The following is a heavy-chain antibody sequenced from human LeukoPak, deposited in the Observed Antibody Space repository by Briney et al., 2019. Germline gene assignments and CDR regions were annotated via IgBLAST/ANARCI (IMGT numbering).Heavy chain of an antibody. CDR3: ARRIAAAAAPYYFDY. CDR1: GFTFSSYS. Sequence: GGSLRLSCEVSGFTFSSYSMNWVRQAPGKGLEWVSSISRSSNYIYYAASLKGRFTISRDNAKNTLYLQMNSLRAEDTAVYYCARRIAAAAAPYYFDYWGQGTLVTVSS. D-gene: IGHD6-13*01. J-gene: IGHJ4*02. V-gene: IGHV3-21*01. CDR2: ISRSSNYI.